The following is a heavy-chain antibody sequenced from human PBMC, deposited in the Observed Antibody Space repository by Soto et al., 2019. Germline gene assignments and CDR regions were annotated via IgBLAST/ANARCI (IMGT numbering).Heavy chain of an antibody. CDR2: IYYSGST. CDR1: GGSISSGGYY. CDR3: ARDPPGVRGSGAFDI. V-gene: IGHV4-31*03. D-gene: IGHD3-10*01. Sequence: QVQLQESGPGLVKPSQTLSLTCTVSGGSISSGGYYWSWIRQHPGKGLEWIGYIYYSGSTYYNPSLMSRVTLSVDTSKNQFSLKLSSVTAADTAVYYCARDPPGVRGSGAFDIWGQGTMVTVSS. J-gene: IGHJ3*02.